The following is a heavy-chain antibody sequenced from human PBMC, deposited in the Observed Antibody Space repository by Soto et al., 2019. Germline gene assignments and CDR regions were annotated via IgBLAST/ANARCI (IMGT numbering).Heavy chain of an antibody. CDR1: GGTFSSYS. CDR2: IIPIFGTA. Sequence: GASVEVSCKASGGTFSSYSISWVLEAPGQGLEWMGGIIPIFGTANYAQKFQGRVTITADKSTSTAYMELSSLRSEDTAVYYCARDQIVVVPAAVYYYYYGMDVWGQGTTVTVSS. J-gene: IGHJ6*02. D-gene: IGHD2-2*01. V-gene: IGHV1-69*06. CDR3: ARDQIVVVPAAVYYYYYGMDV.